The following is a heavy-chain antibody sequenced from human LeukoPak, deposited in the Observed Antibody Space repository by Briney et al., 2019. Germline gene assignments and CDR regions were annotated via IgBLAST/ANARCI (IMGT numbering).Heavy chain of an antibody. Sequence: GGSLRLSCAASGFTFSSYSMNWVRQAPGKGLEWVSSISSSSSYIHYADSVKGRFTISRDNAKNSLYLQMNSLRAKDTAVYYCARGHSFLDYWGQGTLVTVSS. J-gene: IGHJ4*02. CDR1: GFTFSSYS. CDR2: ISSSSSYI. D-gene: IGHD5-18*01. V-gene: IGHV3-21*01. CDR3: ARGHSFLDY.